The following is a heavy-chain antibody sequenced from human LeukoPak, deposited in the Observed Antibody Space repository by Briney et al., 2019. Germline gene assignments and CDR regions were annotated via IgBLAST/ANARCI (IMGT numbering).Heavy chain of an antibody. CDR2: ISISGENT. J-gene: IGHJ4*02. V-gene: IGHV3-23*01. CDR3: ARLVSTSSSRFSDY. Sequence: GGSLRLSCAAPGFTFSSYAMSWVRQAPGKGLEWVSAISISGENTYYADSVKGRFTISRDTSRNTLYLQMHSLRAEDTAVYYCARLVSTSSSRFSDYWGQGTLVTVSS. D-gene: IGHD6-6*01. CDR1: GFTFSSYA.